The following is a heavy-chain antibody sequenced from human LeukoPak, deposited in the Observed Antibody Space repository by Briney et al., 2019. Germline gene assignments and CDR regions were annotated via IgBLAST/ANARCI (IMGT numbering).Heavy chain of an antibody. CDR1: GYTFTSYG. Sequence: GASVKVSCKASGYTFTSYGITWVRQAPGQGLEWMGWISTYKGYTNYAQKFKGRVTMTTDTATSTAYMELKSLRLDDTAVYYCAKDRVGAPPGDWEYLGASNCFDIWGQGTMVSVSS. D-gene: IGHD3-16*01. CDR3: AKDRVGAPPGDWEYLGASNCFDI. V-gene: IGHV1-18*01. J-gene: IGHJ3*02. CDR2: ISTYKGYT.